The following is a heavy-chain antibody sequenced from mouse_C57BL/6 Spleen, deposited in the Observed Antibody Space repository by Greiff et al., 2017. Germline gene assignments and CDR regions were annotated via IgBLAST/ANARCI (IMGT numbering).Heavy chain of an antibody. CDR2: IDPENGDT. CDR3: TTCDYGRDYFDY. J-gene: IGHJ2*01. CDR1: GFNIKDDY. D-gene: IGHD2-4*01. V-gene: IGHV14-4*01. Sequence: EVQLKESGAELVRPGASVKLSCTASGFNIKDDYMHWVKQRPEQGLEWIGWIDPENGDTEYASKFQGKATITADTSSNTAYLQLSSLTSEDTAVYYCTTCDYGRDYFDYWGQGTTLTVSS.